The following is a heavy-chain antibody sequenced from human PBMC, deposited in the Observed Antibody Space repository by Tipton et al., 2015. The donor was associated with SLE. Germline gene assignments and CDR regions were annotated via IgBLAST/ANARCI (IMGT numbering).Heavy chain of an antibody. J-gene: IGHJ5*02. CDR2: ISSTGFT. Sequence: LRLSCTVSGGSISNYYWNWIRQPAGKGLEWIGRISSTGFTAYNPSLKSRVTISVDTSKNQLSLRLSSVTAADTAVFYCARDVGSNYGYWFDPWGQGTLVTVSS. V-gene: IGHV4-4*07. D-gene: IGHD4-17*01. CDR3: ARDVGSNYGYWFDP. CDR1: GGSISNYY.